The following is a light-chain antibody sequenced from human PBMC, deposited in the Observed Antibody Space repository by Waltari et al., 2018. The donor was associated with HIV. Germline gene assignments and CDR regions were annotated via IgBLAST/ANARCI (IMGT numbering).Light chain of an antibody. V-gene: IGKV3-11*01. CDR3: QQRSTWPPG. CDR1: QSLRRY. J-gene: IGKJ1*01. CDR2: EAS. Sequence: EIVLTQSPVTLSLSPGERATLSCRASQSLRRYLAWYQQKPGQPPRLLIYEASHRATGIPARVTGSGSGTDFTLTISSLEPEDCAVYYCQQRSTWPPGFGQGTKVEIK.